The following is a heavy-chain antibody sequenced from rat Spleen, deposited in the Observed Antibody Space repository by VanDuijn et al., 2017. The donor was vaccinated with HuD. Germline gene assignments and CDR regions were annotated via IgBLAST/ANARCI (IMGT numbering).Heavy chain of an antibody. CDR1: GFSLTSDG. D-gene: IGHD1-7*01. CDR2: VSSGGNT. CDR3: TGEWNSGSSAY. Sequence: QVQLKESGPGLVQPSQTLSLTCTVSGFSLTSDGVSWVRQPPGKGLEWIAAVSSGGNTYYSSGLKSRLSISRDTSKSQVFLKMNSLQTEDSAIYFCTGEWNSGSSAYWGKGTLVTVSS. V-gene: IGHV2S12*01. J-gene: IGHJ3*01.